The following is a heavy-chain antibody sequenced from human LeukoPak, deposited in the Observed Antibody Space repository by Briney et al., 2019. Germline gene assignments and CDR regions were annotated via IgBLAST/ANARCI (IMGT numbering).Heavy chain of an antibody. V-gene: IGHV1-46*01. Sequence: ASVKVSCKASGYTFTSYYMHWVRQAPGQGLEWMGIINPSGGSTSYAQKFQGRVTMTRDTSTSTVYMELSSLRSEDTAVYYCARDRVIFRLMPRPGSNWFDPWGQGTLDTVSS. CDR1: GYTFTSYY. CDR2: INPSGGST. J-gene: IGHJ5*02. CDR3: ARDRVIFRLMPRPGSNWFDP. D-gene: IGHD1-14*01.